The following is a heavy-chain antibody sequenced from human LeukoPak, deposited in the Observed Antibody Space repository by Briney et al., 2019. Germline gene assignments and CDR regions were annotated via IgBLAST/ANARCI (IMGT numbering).Heavy chain of an antibody. Sequence: SGGSLRLSCAASGFPFSTNDMTWVRQAPGKGLEWVSAISGSASGGTTYGDSVKGRFIISRDNSKNTLYLQMNSLRAEDTAVYYCAKDLKGFDPWGQGTLVTVSS. CDR3: AKDLKGFDP. CDR2: ISGSASGGT. D-gene: IGHD3-9*01. V-gene: IGHV3-23*01. CDR1: GFPFSTND. J-gene: IGHJ5*02.